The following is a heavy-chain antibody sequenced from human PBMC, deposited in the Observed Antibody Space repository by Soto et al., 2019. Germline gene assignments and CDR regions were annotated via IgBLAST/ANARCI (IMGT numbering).Heavy chain of an antibody. CDR2: INPILSMS. CDR1: GDTFAFHS. V-gene: IGHV1-69*02. D-gene: IGHD3-10*01. Sequence: QVQLVQSGAEVKRPGSSVKVSCKASGDTFAFHSINWVRQAPGLGLEWMGRINPILSMSNYAQRFQGRVTMTADKSTSTAYMVLSSLRSEDTAIYYCATIYGSVYRDFDYWGQGALVTVSS. J-gene: IGHJ4*02. CDR3: ATIYGSVYRDFDY.